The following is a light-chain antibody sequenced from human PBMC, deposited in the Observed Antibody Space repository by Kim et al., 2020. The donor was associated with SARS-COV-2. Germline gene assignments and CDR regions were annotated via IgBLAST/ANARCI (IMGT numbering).Light chain of an antibody. CDR1: QSVSRY. V-gene: IGKV3-11*01. CDR2: DAA. Sequence: VSTGERATLSCRASQSVSRYLAWYQQKPGQAPRLRMCDAANRATGIHARFSGSGSGTEFTLTISSLEPEDFAVYDCQQRSNWPPTYDQGTKVDIK. J-gene: IGKJ1*01. CDR3: QQRSNWPPT.